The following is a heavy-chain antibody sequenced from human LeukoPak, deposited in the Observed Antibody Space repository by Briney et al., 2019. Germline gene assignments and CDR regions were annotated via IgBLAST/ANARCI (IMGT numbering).Heavy chain of an antibody. J-gene: IGHJ6*03. D-gene: IGHD3-10*01. CDR1: GGSFSGYY. CDR3: ARLTKNDSGTYRFGKRKRGYMDV. CDR2: MNHSGST. Sequence: SETLSLTCAVYGGSFSGYYWSWIRQPPGKGLEWIGEMNHSGSTNYNPSLKSRVTISVDTSKNQFSLRLSSVTAADTAVYYCARLTKNDSGTYRFGKRKRGYMDVWGKGTTVTISS. V-gene: IGHV4-34*01.